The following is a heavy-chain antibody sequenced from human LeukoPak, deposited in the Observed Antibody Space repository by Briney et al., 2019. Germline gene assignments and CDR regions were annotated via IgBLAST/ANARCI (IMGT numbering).Heavy chain of an antibody. CDR3: ARDPRWTTTVTTSPLNWFDP. CDR2: ISAYNGNT. Sequence: EASVKVSCKASGYTFTSYGISWVRQAPGQGLEWMGWISAYNGNTNYAQKLQGRVTMTTDTSTSTAYMVLRSLRSDDTAVYYCARDPRWTTTVTTSPLNWFDPWGQGTLVTVSS. CDR1: GYTFTSYG. J-gene: IGHJ5*02. D-gene: IGHD4-17*01. V-gene: IGHV1-18*01.